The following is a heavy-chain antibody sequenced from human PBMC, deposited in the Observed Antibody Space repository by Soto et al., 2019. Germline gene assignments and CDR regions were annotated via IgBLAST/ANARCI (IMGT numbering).Heavy chain of an antibody. V-gene: IGHV3-66*01. J-gene: IGHJ4*02. CDR3: ARRKYCSSTTCFDN. D-gene: IGHD2-2*01. CDR1: GVTFSTYA. CDR2: IYSDGYT. Sequence: PGGSLRLSCAASGVTFSTYAMNLVRQVPGKGLEWVSIIYSDGYTYYAASVKGRFTISRDNSKNTLYLQMSSLRAEDTAMYYCARRKYCSSTTCFDNWGQGTLVTVSS.